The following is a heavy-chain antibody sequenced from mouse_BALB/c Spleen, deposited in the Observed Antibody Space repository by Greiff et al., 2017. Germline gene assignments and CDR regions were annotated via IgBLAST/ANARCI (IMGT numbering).Heavy chain of an antibody. V-gene: IGHV5-4*02. CDR3: ARSSYYYGSSLFDY. CDR2: ISDGGSYT. CDR1: GFTFSDYY. D-gene: IGHD1-1*01. Sequence: EVKLMESGGGLVKPGGSLKLSCAASGFTFSDYYMYWVRQTPEKRLEWVATISDGGSYTYYADTVKGRFTISRDNPKNTLFLQMTSLRSEDTAMYYCARSSYYYGSSLFDYWGQGTTLTVSS. J-gene: IGHJ2*01.